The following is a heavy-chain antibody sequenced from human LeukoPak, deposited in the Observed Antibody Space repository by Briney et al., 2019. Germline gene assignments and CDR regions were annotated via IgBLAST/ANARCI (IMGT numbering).Heavy chain of an antibody. CDR1: GFTFSDYV. CDR3: ATPPRYFATAPFGY. D-gene: IGHD2-21*02. CDR2: IKSKSEGGAT. Sequence: GGSLRLSCAASGFTFSDYVMGWVRQAPGKGLEWIGHIKSKSEGGATDYAAPVKGRFTISRDDSENTVYLQLNSLKTEDTAVYYCATPPRYFATAPFGYWGQGTLVTVSS. J-gene: IGHJ4*02. V-gene: IGHV3-15*01.